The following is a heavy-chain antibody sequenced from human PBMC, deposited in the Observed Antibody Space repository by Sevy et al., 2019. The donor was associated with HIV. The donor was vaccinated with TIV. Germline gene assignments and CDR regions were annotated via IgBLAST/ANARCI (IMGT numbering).Heavy chain of an antibody. Sequence: SETLSLTCTVSGYSISSGYYWGWIRQPPGKGLEWIGSIYHSGSTYYNPSLKSRVTISVDTSKNQFSLKLSSVTAVDTAVYYCARVSITIFGVVGYGMDVWGQGTTVTVSS. CDR3: ARVSITIFGVVGYGMDV. CDR2: IYHSGST. D-gene: IGHD3-3*01. V-gene: IGHV4-38-2*02. J-gene: IGHJ6*02. CDR1: GYSISSGYY.